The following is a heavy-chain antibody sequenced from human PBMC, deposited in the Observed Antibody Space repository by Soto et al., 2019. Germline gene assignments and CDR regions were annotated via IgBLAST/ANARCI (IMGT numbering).Heavy chain of an antibody. Sequence: LRLSCAASGFTFSSYSMNWVRQAPGKGLEWVSSISSSSSYIYYADSVKGRFTISRDNSKNTLYLQMNSLRAEDTAVYYCAKGGYSSSLGGWFDPWGQGTLVTVSS. CDR1: GFTFSSYS. J-gene: IGHJ5*02. CDR3: AKGGYSSSLGGWFDP. CDR2: ISSSSSYI. D-gene: IGHD6-13*01. V-gene: IGHV3-21*01.